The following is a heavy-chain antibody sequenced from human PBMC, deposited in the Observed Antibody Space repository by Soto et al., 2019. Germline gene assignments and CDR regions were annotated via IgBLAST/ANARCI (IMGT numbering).Heavy chain of an antibody. Sequence: ASVKVSCKASGYTFTSYAMHWVRQAPGQRLEWMGWINPNSGGTNYAQKFQGWVTMTRDTSISTAYMELSRLRSDDTAVYYCARGTLPTYYDYVWGSYRSSPSDPWGQGTLVTVSS. D-gene: IGHD3-16*02. CDR3: ARGTLPTYYDYVWGSYRSSPSDP. J-gene: IGHJ5*02. CDR1: GYTFTSYA. CDR2: INPNSGGT. V-gene: IGHV1-2*04.